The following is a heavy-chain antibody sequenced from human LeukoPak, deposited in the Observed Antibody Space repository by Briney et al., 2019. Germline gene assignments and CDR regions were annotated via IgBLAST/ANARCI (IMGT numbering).Heavy chain of an antibody. V-gene: IGHV3-20*04. CDR1: GFTFDDYG. J-gene: IGHJ6*03. CDR2: INWNGGST. Sequence: GGSLRLSCAASGFTFDDYGMSWVRQAPGKGLEWVSGINWNGGSTGYADSVKGRFTISRDNAKNSLYLQMNSLRAEDTALYYCARALGYCSSTSCPKGRYYYMDVWGKGTTVTVSS. CDR3: ARALGYCSSTSCPKGRYYYMDV. D-gene: IGHD2-2*03.